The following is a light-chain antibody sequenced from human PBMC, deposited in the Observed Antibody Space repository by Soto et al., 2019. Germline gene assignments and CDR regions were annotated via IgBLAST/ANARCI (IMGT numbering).Light chain of an antibody. CDR2: SNA. CDR1: GSNIGENA. Sequence: QSVLTQPPSASGTPGQTVTISCSGSGSNIGENAVNWYQHLPGTAPQLLIYSNALRPSGVPHRFSGSKSGTAGSLAISRLQSEDEAHYYCAAWDDSLKAMLFGGGTKLTVL. V-gene: IGLV1-44*01. CDR3: AAWDDSLKAML. J-gene: IGLJ3*02.